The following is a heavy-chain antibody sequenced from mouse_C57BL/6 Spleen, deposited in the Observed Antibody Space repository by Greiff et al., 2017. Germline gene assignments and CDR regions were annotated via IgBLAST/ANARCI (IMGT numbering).Heavy chain of an antibody. CDR1: GYTFTDYY. D-gene: IGHD1-1*01. Sequence: VQLQQSGPELVKPGASVKISCKASGYTFTDYYMNWVKQSHGKSLEWIGDINPNNGGTSYNQKFKGKATLTVDKSSSTAYMELRSLTSEDSAVYYCARDFMDRDYWGQGTTLTVSS. J-gene: IGHJ2*01. V-gene: IGHV1-26*01. CDR2: INPNNGGT. CDR3: ARDFMDRDY.